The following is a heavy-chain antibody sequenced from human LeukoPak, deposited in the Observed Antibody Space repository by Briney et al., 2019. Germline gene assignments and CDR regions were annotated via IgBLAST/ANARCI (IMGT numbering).Heavy chain of an antibody. J-gene: IGHJ4*02. V-gene: IGHV1-8*03. D-gene: IGHD1-26*01. CDR3: ARSGGSYPFDY. Sequence: GASVKASCKASGYAFTSYDINWVRQATGQGLEWMGWMNPNSGNTGYAQKFQGRVTITRNTSISTAYMELSSLRSEDTAVYYCARSGGSYPFDYWGQGTLVTVSS. CDR2: MNPNSGNT. CDR1: GYAFTSYD.